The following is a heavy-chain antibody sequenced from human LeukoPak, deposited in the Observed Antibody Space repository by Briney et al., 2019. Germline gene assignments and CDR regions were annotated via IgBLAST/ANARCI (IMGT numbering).Heavy chain of an antibody. CDR2: ISDTSTYI. CDR1: GFTFSNYN. J-gene: IGHJ4*02. CDR3: ARAVNDYAYSSGY. D-gene: IGHD3-16*01. Sequence: GGSLRLSCAAFGFTFSNYNMNWVRQAPGKGLEWVSSISDTSTYIYYADSVKGRFTISRDNAKNSLYLQMNSRRAADTAVYYRARAVNDYAYSSGYWGQGTLVTVSS. V-gene: IGHV3-21*01.